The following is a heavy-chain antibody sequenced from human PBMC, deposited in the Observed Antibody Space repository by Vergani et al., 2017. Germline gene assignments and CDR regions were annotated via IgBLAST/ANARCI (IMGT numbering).Heavy chain of an antibody. Sequence: QVQLQESGPGLVKPSETLSLTCTVSGGSISSCHWSWIRQPPGKGLEWIGYIYYSGSTNYNPSLNSRVTISVDTSKNQFSLKLSSVTAADTAVYYCASTRDGYNYDWGQGTLVTVSS. V-gene: IGHV4-59*01. J-gene: IGHJ4*02. CDR2: IYYSGST. CDR1: GGSISSCH. D-gene: IGHD5-24*01. CDR3: ASTRDGYNYD.